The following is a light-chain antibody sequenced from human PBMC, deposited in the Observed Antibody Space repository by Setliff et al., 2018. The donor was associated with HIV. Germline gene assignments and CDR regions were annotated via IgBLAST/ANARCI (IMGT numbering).Light chain of an antibody. CDR2: DVS. V-gene: IGLV2-14*03. J-gene: IGLJ1*01. Sequence: QSVLTQPASVSGSPGQSITISCTGTSSDVGYYNYVSWYQQHPGKAPKLMIFDVSKRPSGVSNRFSGSKSGNTASLTISGLQAEDEADYYCSSYTSSTPLYVFGTGTKVTVL. CDR1: SSDVGYYNY. CDR3: SSYTSSTPLYV.